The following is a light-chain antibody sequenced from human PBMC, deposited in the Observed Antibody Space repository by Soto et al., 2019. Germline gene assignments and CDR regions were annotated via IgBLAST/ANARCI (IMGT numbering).Light chain of an antibody. Sequence: DIQMTQSPSVSASVGDRVTITCRASQNIGSYINWYQQKGGEAPNLLIYGASNLQSGVPSKFSGTGSGTDFTLTISSLQPEDFATYFCQQSHSFPHTFGQGTKVEI. V-gene: IGKV1-39*01. J-gene: IGKJ2*01. CDR2: GAS. CDR3: QQSHSFPHT. CDR1: QNIGSY.